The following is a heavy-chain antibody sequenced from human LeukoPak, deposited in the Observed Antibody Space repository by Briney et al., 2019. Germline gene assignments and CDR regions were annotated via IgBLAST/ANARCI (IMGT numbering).Heavy chain of an antibody. D-gene: IGHD2-21*02. CDR2: ISSSSSYT. V-gene: IGHV3-11*05. J-gene: IGHJ2*01. CDR1: GFTFSDYY. CDR3: ARAYCGGDCYSRRVWYFDL. Sequence: NSGGSLRLSCAASGFTFSDYYMSWIRQAPGKGLEWVSYISSSSSYTNYADSVKGRFTISRDNAKNSLYLQMNSLRAEDTAVYYCARAYCGGDCYSRRVWYFDLWGRGTLVTVSS.